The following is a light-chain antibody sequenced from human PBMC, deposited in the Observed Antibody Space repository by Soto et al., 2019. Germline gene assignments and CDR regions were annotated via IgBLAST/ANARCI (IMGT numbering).Light chain of an antibody. Sequence: QSALTQPASVSGSPGQSITISCTGTSSDVGGYNYVSWYQQHPGKAPKLMIYDVSNRPSGVSNRFSGSKSGYTASLTISGLQAEDDADYFCSSHTGSIHYLVFGGGTNLTVL. CDR2: DVS. J-gene: IGLJ2*01. V-gene: IGLV2-14*01. CDR1: SSDVGGYNY. CDR3: SSHTGSIHYLV.